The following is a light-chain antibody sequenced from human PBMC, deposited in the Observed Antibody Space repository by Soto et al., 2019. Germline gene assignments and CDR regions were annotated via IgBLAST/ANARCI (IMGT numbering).Light chain of an antibody. Sequence: DIPMTQSPSSLSASVGDRVTITCQASQDITNYLNWLQLKPGKAPKVLVYDASNLDTGVPSRFSGTASGTYFSFTISRAQPEDMATYYCQQYDSFSYTFGQGTKLEIK. V-gene: IGKV1-33*01. CDR1: QDITNY. CDR2: DAS. J-gene: IGKJ2*01. CDR3: QQYDSFSYT.